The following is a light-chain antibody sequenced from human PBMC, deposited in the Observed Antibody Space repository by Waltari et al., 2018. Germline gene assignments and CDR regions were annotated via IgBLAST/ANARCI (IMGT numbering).Light chain of an antibody. CDR1: QTISTY. Sequence: DIQMTQSTSSLPASVGDRVTITCRASQTISTYLNWYQQKPGKAPKLLIYAASSLQSGVPSRFSGSGSGTDFTLTISSLQPEDFASYYCQQSYTTLFTFGGGTKVEI. J-gene: IGKJ4*01. V-gene: IGKV1-39*01. CDR2: AAS. CDR3: QQSYTTLFT.